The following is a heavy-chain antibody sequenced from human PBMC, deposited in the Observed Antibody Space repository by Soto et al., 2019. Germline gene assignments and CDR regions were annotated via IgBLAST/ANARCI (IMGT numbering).Heavy chain of an antibody. J-gene: IGHJ4*02. Sequence: PGGSLRLSCAASGFTFSSYAMSWVRQAPGKGLEWVSAISGSGGSTYYADSVKGRFTISRDNSKNTLYLQMNSLRAEDTAVYYCAKDLTPYYGSGSYRDYWGQGTLVTVSS. CDR2: ISGSGGST. CDR3: AKDLTPYYGSGSYRDY. CDR1: GFTFSSYA. D-gene: IGHD3-10*01. V-gene: IGHV3-23*01.